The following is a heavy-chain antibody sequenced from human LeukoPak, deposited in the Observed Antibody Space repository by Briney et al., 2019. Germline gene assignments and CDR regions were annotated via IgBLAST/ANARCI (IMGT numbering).Heavy chain of an antibody. CDR2: IYSTGST. CDR1: GGSISSYY. Sequence: PSETLSLTCTVSGGSISSYYWSWIRQPAGKGLEWIGRIYSTGSTNYNPSLKSRVTMSVDTSKNQFSLRLRSVTAADTAVYYCAGQIASAGTAGFDFWGQGALVTVS. D-gene: IGHD6-13*01. CDR3: AGQIASAGTAGFDF. J-gene: IGHJ4*02. V-gene: IGHV4-4*07.